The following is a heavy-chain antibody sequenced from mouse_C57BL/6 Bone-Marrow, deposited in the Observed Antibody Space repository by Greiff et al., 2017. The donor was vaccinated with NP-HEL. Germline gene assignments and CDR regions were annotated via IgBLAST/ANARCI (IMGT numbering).Heavy chain of an antibody. J-gene: IGHJ2*01. CDR3: ARHEVYGSSSYYFDY. Sequence: QVQLKESGAELVKPGASVKLSCKASGYTFTEYTIHWVKQRSGQGLEWIGWFYPGSGSIKYNEKFKDKATLTADESSSTVDMELSRLTSEDSAVYFCARHEVYGSSSYYFDYWGQGTTLTVSS. V-gene: IGHV1-62-2*01. CDR2: FYPGSGSI. CDR1: GYTFTEYT. D-gene: IGHD1-1*01.